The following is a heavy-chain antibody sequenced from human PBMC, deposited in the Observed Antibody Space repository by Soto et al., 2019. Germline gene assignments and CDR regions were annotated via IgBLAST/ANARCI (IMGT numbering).Heavy chain of an antibody. V-gene: IGHV1-24*01. CDR1: GYTLTELS. Sequence: ASVKVSCTVSGYTLTELSMHWVRQAPGKGLEWMGGFDPEDGETIYAQKFQGRVTMTEDTSTDTAYMELSSLRSEDTAVYYCATEWEDIVVVVAATLGICGAFDIWGQGTMVTVSS. CDR3: ATEWEDIVVVVAATLGICGAFDI. CDR2: FDPEDGET. D-gene: IGHD2-15*01. J-gene: IGHJ3*02.